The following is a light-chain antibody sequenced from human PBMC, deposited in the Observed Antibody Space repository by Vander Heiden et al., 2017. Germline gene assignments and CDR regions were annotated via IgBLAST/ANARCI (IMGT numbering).Light chain of an antibody. Sequence: SVLTQPPSVSVAQGQTATISCVGNNIGSQSVHWDQQEPGQAPLLVVYDDRDRPSGIPERFSGSKSANTATLTISGVEAGDEADYYCQVWDDPSEYVVFGGGTKLTVL. CDR3: QVWDDPSEYVV. CDR2: DDR. V-gene: IGLV3-21*02. CDR1: NIGSQS. J-gene: IGLJ2*01.